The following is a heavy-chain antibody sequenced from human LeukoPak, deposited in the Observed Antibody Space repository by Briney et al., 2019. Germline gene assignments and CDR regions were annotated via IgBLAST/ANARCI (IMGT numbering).Heavy chain of an antibody. D-gene: IGHD5-18*01. CDR2: INPNSGGT. V-gene: IGHV1-2*02. CDR3: ARGRRERGYSYAVDY. J-gene: IGHJ4*02. Sequence: GASVKVSCKASGYTFTGYYMHWVRQAPGQGLEWMGWINPNSGGTNYAQKFQGRVTMTRDTSTSTAYMELSRLRSDDTAVYYCARGRRERGYSYAVDYWGQGTLVTVSS. CDR1: GYTFTGYY.